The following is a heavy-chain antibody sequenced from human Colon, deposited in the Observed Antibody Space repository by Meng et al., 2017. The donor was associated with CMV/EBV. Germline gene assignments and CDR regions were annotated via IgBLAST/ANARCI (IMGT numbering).Heavy chain of an antibody. D-gene: IGHD2-15*01. CDR3: ARAPLVGSIGSCSGDTCYFDY. CDR1: GFAFGSYN. J-gene: IGHJ4*02. V-gene: IGHV3-21*01. Sequence: GGSLRLSCVASGFAFGSYNLNWVRQAPGKGLEWVSSISSDGTSRHYSDSVKGRFIISRDNAKSSLYLQMDSLRAEDTAVYYCARAPLVGSIGSCSGDTCYFDYWGQGTLVTVSS. CDR2: ISSDGTSR.